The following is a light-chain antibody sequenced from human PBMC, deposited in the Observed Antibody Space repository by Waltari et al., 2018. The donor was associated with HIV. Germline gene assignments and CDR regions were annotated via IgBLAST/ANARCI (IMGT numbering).Light chain of an antibody. J-gene: IGLJ1*01. CDR3: SSYASSTFYV. Sequence: QSALTQPASVSGSPGQSITISCTGPSSDVGGYNHVSWYHQHPGKAPKLMIYEVTNRPSGVSNRFSGSKSGNTASLTISGLQAEDEADYYCSSYASSTFYVFGTGTEVTVL. CDR1: SSDVGGYNH. CDR2: EVT. V-gene: IGLV2-14*01.